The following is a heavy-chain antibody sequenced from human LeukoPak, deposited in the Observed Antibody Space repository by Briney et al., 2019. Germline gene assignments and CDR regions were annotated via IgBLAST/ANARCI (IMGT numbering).Heavy chain of an antibody. V-gene: IGHV4-34*01. Sequence: ETLSLTCAVYGGSFSGYYWSWIRQPPGKGLEWIGEINHSGSTNYNPSLKSRVTISVDTSKNQFSLKLSSVTAADTAVYYCARMLTNWGQGTLVTVSS. J-gene: IGHJ4*02. CDR3: ARMLTN. CDR1: GGSFSGYY. D-gene: IGHD1/OR15-1a*01. CDR2: INHSGST.